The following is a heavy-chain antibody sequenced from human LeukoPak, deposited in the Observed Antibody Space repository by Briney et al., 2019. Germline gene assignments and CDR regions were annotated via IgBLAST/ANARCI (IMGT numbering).Heavy chain of an antibody. CDR1: GYTFTGYY. J-gene: IGHJ4*02. V-gene: IGHV1-2*02. CDR3: ARDHYDDSPGTFDY. CDR2: IDPNSGGT. D-gene: IGHD4-17*01. Sequence: GASLKVSCKTSGYTFTGYYIHWVRQAPGQALEWMGWIDPNSGGTNYAQKFPARVTMTRDTSIRTAYMELSRLRSDDTAVYYCARDHYDDSPGTFDYWGQGTLVTVSS.